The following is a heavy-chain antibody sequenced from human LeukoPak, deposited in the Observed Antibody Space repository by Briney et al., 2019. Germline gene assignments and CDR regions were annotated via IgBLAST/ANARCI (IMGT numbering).Heavy chain of an antibody. Sequence: GRSLRLSCAASGFTFSHSAMHWVRQASGKGLEWVAVISYDGSNKFYADSVKGRFTISRDNSKNTLYLQMNSLRAEDTAVYYCARGYDILTGYYAGYWGQGTLVTVSS. CDR1: GFTFSHSA. CDR3: ARGYDILTGYYAGY. CDR2: ISYDGSNK. V-gene: IGHV3-30-3*01. J-gene: IGHJ4*02. D-gene: IGHD3-9*01.